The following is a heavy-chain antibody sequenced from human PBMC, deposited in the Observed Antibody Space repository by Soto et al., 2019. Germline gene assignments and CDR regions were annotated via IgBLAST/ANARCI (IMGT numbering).Heavy chain of an antibody. D-gene: IGHD1-1*01. V-gene: IGHV4-4*07. CDR3: VRDGMKTLRDWFDP. Sequence: LPDLLSLTGAFSDTQMARFSSTLIRKSAGRGLVWIGRSCDTGTTDYTPSLKSRVMMSVDTSKKPFSLKLRSVTAAATAVYYCVRDGMKTLRDWFDPWGQGISVTVSS. CDR1: DTQMARFS. J-gene: IGHJ5*02. CDR2: SCDTGTT.